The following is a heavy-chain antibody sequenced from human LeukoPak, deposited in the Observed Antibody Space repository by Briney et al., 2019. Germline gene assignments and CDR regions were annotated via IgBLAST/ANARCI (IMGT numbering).Heavy chain of an antibody. Sequence: SEALSLTCAVSGGSISSGGYSWSWIRQPPGKGLEWIGYIYHSGSTYYNPSLKSRATISVDRPKNQFSLKLSSVTAADTAVYYCARADSHYDFWSGTKNDAFDIWGQGTMVTVSS. V-gene: IGHV4-30-2*01. CDR2: IYHSGST. D-gene: IGHD3-3*01. J-gene: IGHJ3*02. CDR1: GGSISSGGYS. CDR3: ARADSHYDFWSGTKNDAFDI.